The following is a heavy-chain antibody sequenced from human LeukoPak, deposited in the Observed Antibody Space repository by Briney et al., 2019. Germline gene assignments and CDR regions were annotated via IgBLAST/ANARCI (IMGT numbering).Heavy chain of an antibody. CDR1: GFTFSSYW. CDR2: MNQDGSEK. V-gene: IGHV3-7*01. D-gene: IGHD2-15*01. J-gene: IGHJ4*02. CDR3: AREGYCSGGSCYGGYFDY. Sequence: GGSLRLSCAASGFTFSSYWMSWVRQAPGKGLEWVANMNQDGSEKYYVDSVKGRFTISRDNAKNSLYLQMNNLRAEDTAVYYCAREGYCSGGSCYGGYFDYWGQGTLVTVSS.